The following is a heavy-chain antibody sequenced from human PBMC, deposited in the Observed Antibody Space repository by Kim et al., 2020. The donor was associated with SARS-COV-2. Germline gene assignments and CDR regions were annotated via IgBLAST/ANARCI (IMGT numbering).Heavy chain of an antibody. Sequence: GGSLRLSCAASGFTFDDYAMHWVRQAPGKGLEWVSGISWNSGSIGYADSVKGRFTISRDNAKNSLYLQMNSLRAEDTALYYCAKDTDYSGRYYYGMDVWGQGTTVTVSS. V-gene: IGHV3-9*01. CDR2: ISWNSGSI. D-gene: IGHD3-16*01. J-gene: IGHJ6*02. CDR3: AKDTDYSGRYYYGMDV. CDR1: GFTFDDYA.